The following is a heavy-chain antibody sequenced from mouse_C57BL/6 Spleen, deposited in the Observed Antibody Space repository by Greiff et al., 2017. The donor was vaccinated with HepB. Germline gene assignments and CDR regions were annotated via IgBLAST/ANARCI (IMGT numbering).Heavy chain of an antibody. CDR1: GYTFTGYW. CDR2: ILPGSGST. CDR3: AKFPDYYGSSPYAMDY. D-gene: IGHD1-1*01. V-gene: IGHV1-9*01. J-gene: IGHJ4*01. Sequence: VKLMESGAELMKPGASVKLSCKATGYTFTGYWIEWVKQRPGHGLEWIGEILPGSGSTNYNEKFKGKATFTADTSSNTAYMQLSSLTTEDSAIYYCAKFPDYYGSSPYAMDYWGQGTSVTVSS.